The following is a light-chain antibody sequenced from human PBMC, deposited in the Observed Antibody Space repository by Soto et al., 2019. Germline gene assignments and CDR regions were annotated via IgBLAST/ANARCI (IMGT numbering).Light chain of an antibody. Sequence: EIVLTHSPDTLSLSPGERATLSCRASESVSNNYLAWYQQKPGQAPRLVIYGASSRATGIPDRFSGSGSGTDFTLTISRLEPEDFAVYYCQQYSKSPLTFSQGTKVDIK. J-gene: IGKJ1*01. CDR2: GAS. CDR3: QQYSKSPLT. CDR1: ESVSNNY. V-gene: IGKV3-20*01.